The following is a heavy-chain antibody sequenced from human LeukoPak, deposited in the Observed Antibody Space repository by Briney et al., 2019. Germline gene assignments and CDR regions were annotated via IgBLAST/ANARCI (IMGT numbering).Heavy chain of an antibody. D-gene: IGHD3-3*01. Sequence: GGSLGLSCAASGFTFSSYSMNWVRQAPGKGLEWVSSISSSSSYIYYADSVKGRFTISRDNAKNSLYLQMNSLRAEDTAVYYCAREGLRFLEWLLHRHNWFDPWGQGTLVTVSS. J-gene: IGHJ5*02. CDR3: AREGLRFLEWLLHRHNWFDP. V-gene: IGHV3-21*01. CDR2: ISSSSSYI. CDR1: GFTFSSYS.